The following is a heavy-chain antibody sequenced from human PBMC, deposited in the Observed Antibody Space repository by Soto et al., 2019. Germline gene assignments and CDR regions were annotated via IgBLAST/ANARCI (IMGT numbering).Heavy chain of an antibody. J-gene: IGHJ3*02. CDR1: GYLVTAYY. CDR2: INPATGAA. Sequence: QLHLVQSGAVVKKPGASVTVSCSASGYLVTAYYMHWVRQAPGRGLEGMGGINPATGAAKYTPTFQGRVTMARDTSTSTVFMELSGLTSEDTAVFYCARGGGVGVAGSAAFEMWGQGTLVTVSS. CDR3: ARGGGVGVAGSAAFEM. V-gene: IGHV1-2*02. D-gene: IGHD3-3*01.